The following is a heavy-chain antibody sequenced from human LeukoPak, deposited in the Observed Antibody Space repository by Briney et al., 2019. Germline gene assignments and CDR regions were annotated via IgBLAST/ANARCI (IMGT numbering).Heavy chain of an antibody. Sequence: SETLSLTCTVSGGSISSGGYYWSWIRQHPGKGLEWIGYIYYSGSTYYNPSLKSRVTISVDTSKNQFSLKLSSVTAADTAVYYCARGGPQYYYDSSGYSLDYWGQGTLVTVSS. D-gene: IGHD3-22*01. CDR3: ARGGPQYYYDSSGYSLDY. CDR1: GGSISSGGYY. J-gene: IGHJ4*02. V-gene: IGHV4-31*03. CDR2: IYYSGST.